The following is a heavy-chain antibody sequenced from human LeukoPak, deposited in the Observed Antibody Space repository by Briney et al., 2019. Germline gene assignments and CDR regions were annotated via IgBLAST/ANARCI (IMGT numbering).Heavy chain of an antibody. CDR3: ARAHHRRVYDYVWGSYPY. J-gene: IGHJ4*02. D-gene: IGHD3-16*02. CDR2: IYYSGST. Sequence: SETLSLTCAVSGGSISSGDYSWSWIRQPPGKGLEWIGNIYYSGSTYYNPSLKSRVNISVDTSKNQFSLKLTSVTAEDTAVYYCARAHHRRVYDYVWGSYPYWGQGTLVTVSS. V-gene: IGHV4-30-4*07. CDR1: GGSISSGDYS.